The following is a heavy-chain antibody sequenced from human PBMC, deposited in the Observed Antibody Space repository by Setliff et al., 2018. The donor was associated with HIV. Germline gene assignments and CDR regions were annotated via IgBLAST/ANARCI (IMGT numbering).Heavy chain of an antibody. CDR2: ISHTGNI. V-gene: IGHV4-34*01. D-gene: IGHD2-2*01. Sequence: SETLSLTCAVYGGSLRGYYWSWVRQSPLKGLEWIGEISHTGNINYNTALSNRVTVSVDTSKNQFSLKLTSVTAADTAVHFCARLHLRVPPSIFDYWSPGTMVTVSS. CDR3: ARLHLRVPPSIFDY. J-gene: IGHJ4*02. CDR1: GGSLRGYY.